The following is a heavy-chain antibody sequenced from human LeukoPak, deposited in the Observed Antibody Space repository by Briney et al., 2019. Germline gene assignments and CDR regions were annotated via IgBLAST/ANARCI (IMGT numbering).Heavy chain of an antibody. J-gene: IGHJ4*02. CDR1: GGSISSSSYY. Sequence: SETLSLTCTVSGGSISSSSYYWGWIRQPPGKGLEWIGSIYYSGSTYYNPSLKSRVIISVDTSKNQFSLKLSPVIAADTAVYYCARVGVDYSGNIIKYFYDYWGPGTLVTVSS. D-gene: IGHD4-23*01. V-gene: IGHV4-39*07. CDR3: ARVGVDYSGNIIKYFYDY. CDR2: IYYSGST.